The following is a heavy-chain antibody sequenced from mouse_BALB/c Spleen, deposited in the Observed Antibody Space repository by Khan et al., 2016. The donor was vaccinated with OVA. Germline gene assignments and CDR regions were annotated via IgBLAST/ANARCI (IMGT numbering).Heavy chain of an antibody. V-gene: IGHV1-84*02. CDR3: ARGNYYGSTSWFGY. Sequence: QVQLQQSGPELVKPGASVKISCKASGYTFTDYYIKWVKQKPGQGLECIGWIYPGSGNTKYNEKFKDKATLTVDTSSRTAYMQLSSLTSEDTAVYFGARGNYYGSTSWFGYWGQGTLVTVSA. CDR1: GYTFTDYY. J-gene: IGHJ3*01. D-gene: IGHD1-1*01. CDR2: IYPGSGNT.